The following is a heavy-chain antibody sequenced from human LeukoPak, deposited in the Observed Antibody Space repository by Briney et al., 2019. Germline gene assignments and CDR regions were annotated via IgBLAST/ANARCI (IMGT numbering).Heavy chain of an antibody. V-gene: IGHV4-38-2*02. CDR1: GYSISSGYY. J-gene: IGHJ3*02. Sequence: SETLSLTCTVSGYSISSGYYWGWIRQPPGRGLEWIGSIYHSGTSYYNPSLKSRVTISVDTSKNQFSLNLSSVTAADTAVYYCARVLGRYYDRGTLSAFDIWGQGTMVTVSS. D-gene: IGHD3-9*01. CDR3: ARVLGRYYDRGTLSAFDI. CDR2: IYHSGTS.